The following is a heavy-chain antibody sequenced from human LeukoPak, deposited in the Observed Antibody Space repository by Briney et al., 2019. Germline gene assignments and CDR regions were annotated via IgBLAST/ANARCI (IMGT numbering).Heavy chain of an antibody. J-gene: IGHJ4*02. CDR1: GFTFSSYS. CDR3: AKDLSEYQLLDTGYFDY. Sequence: GGSLRLSCAASGFTFSSYSMNWVRQAPGKGLEWVSSISSSSSYIYYADSVKGRFTISRDNAKNSLYLQMNSLRAEDTAVYYCAKDLSEYQLLDTGYFDYWGQGTLVTVSS. D-gene: IGHD2-2*01. V-gene: IGHV3-21*04. CDR2: ISSSSSYI.